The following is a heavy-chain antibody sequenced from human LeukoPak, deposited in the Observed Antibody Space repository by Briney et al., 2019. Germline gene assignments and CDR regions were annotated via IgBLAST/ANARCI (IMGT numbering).Heavy chain of an antibody. J-gene: IGHJ4*02. D-gene: IGHD3-22*01. CDR2: MKPNSGNT. CDR3: ARGGAYDSSGHNFDY. CDR1: GYTFTSYD. V-gene: IGHV1-8*01. Sequence: ASVTLSCTASGYTFTSYDINWVRQATGQGLEWMGLMKPNSGNTGYAQKFQGRVTMTRNTSISTAYMELSSLRSEDTAVYYCARGGAYDSSGHNFDYWGQGTLVTVS.